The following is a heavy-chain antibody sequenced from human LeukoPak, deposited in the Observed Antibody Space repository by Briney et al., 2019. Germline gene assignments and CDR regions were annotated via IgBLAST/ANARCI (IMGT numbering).Heavy chain of an antibody. V-gene: IGHV4-30-4*01. J-gene: IGHJ3*02. CDR2: IYYSGST. CDR1: GGSISSSSYY. CDR3: ARAKEDSSGYYPAVAFDI. Sequence: SETLSLTCTVSGGSISSSSYYWSWIRQPPGKGLEWIVYIYYSGSTYYNPSLKSRVTISVDTSKNQFSLKLSSVTAADTAVYYCARAKEDSSGYYPAVAFDIWGQGTMVTVSS. D-gene: IGHD3-22*01.